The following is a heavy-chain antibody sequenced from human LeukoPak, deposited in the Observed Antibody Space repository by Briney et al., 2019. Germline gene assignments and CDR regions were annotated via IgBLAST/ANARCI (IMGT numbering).Heavy chain of an antibody. CDR1: GFTFSSLA. CDR3: ASLPWLVRWIYY. J-gene: IGHJ4*02. CDR2: ISSNSSYI. Sequence: GGSLTLLCAASGFTFSSLAMNWVRQAPGKGLEWVSSISSNSSYIQYADSVKGRFTISRDNARNSLYLQMNNLRAEDTAVYYCASLPWLVRWIYYWGQGNLVTVSS. V-gene: IGHV3-21*01. D-gene: IGHD6-19*01.